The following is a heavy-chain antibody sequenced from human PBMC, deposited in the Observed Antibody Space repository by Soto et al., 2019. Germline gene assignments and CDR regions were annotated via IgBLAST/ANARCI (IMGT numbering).Heavy chain of an antibody. Sequence: EVQLLESGGGLVQPGGSLRLSCAASGFTFSSYAMSWVRQAPGKGLEWVSGISDSGGSTYYADSVKGRFTISRDNSKNTLYLQMNSLGAEDTAVYYCANGCGGTCYSRIHYWGQGTLVTVSS. CDR3: ANGCGGTCYSRIHY. CDR2: ISDSGGST. CDR1: GFTFSSYA. V-gene: IGHV3-23*01. J-gene: IGHJ4*02. D-gene: IGHD2-15*01.